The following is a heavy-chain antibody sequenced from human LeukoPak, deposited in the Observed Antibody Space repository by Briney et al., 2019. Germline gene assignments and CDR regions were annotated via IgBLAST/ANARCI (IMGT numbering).Heavy chain of an antibody. CDR3: ARDKRTGDSYFDS. V-gene: IGHV3-7*01. J-gene: IGHJ4*02. CDR2: IKQDGSEK. D-gene: IGHD7-27*01. CDR1: GFSFSSYW. Sequence: TGGSLRLSCAASGFSFSSYWMSWVRQAPGKGLEWVANIKQDGSEKYYVDSVKGRFTISRDNAKYSLYLQMDSLRAEDTAVYYCARDKRTGDSYFDSWGQGTLVTVSS.